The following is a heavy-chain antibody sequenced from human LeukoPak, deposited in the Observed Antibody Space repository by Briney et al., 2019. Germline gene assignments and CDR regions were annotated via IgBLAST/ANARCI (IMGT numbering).Heavy chain of an antibody. Sequence: PSETLSLTCTVSGGSISSSSYYWGWNRQPPGKGLEWIGSIYYSGSTYYNPSLKSRVTISVDTSKNQFSLKLSSVTAADTAVYYCARQGYYDSSGLHWGQGTLVTVSS. J-gene: IGHJ4*02. CDR1: GGSISSSSYY. V-gene: IGHV4-39*01. D-gene: IGHD3-22*01. CDR3: ARQGYYDSSGLH. CDR2: IYYSGST.